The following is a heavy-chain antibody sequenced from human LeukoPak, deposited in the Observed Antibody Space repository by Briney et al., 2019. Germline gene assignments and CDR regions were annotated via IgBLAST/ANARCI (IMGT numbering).Heavy chain of an antibody. CDR3: AKGLISGRSLLQD. D-gene: IGHD6-19*01. CDR2: MSGNGDST. CDR1: GFTSNYYA. J-gene: IGHJ1*01. V-gene: IGHV3-23*01. Sequence: GGSLRLSCAASGFTSNYYAMSWVRQAPGKGLEWVSVMSGNGDSTYYADSVKGRFTISRDNSKNTLYLQMNSLRAEDTAVYYRAKGLISGRSLLQDWGQGTLVTVSS.